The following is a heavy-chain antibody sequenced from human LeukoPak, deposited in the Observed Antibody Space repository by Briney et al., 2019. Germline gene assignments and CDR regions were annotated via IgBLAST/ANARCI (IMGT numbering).Heavy chain of an antibody. CDR1: GFTLSDHY. V-gene: IGHV3-72*01. CDR3: AKGRAMIAHDAFDI. CDR2: SRDKANSYST. D-gene: IGHD3-22*01. J-gene: IGHJ3*02. Sequence: PGGSLRLSCGASGFTLSDHYMDWVRQAPGKGLEWVGRSRDKANSYSTEYAASVKGRFTISRDDSKNSLYLKMNSLRAEDTAVYYCAKGRAMIAHDAFDIWGQGTMVTVSS.